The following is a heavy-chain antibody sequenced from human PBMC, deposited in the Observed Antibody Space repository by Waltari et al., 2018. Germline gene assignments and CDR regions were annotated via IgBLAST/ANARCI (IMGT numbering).Heavy chain of an antibody. CDR3: AKDLFRIVVVPAAMDY. Sequence: EVQLVESGGGLVQPGGSLRLSCAASGFTFSSYAMSWVRQAPGKGLEWVSAISGSGGSTYYADSVKGRFTISRDNSKNTLYLQMNSLRAEDTAVYYCAKDLFRIVVVPAAMDYWGQGTLVTVSS. J-gene: IGHJ4*02. D-gene: IGHD2-2*01. CDR2: ISGSGGST. V-gene: IGHV3-23*04. CDR1: GFTFSSYA.